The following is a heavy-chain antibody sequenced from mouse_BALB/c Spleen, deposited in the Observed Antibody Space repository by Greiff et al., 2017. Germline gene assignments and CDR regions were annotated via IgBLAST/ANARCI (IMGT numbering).Heavy chain of an antibody. Sequence: EVKLQESGPGLVKPSQSLSLTCTVTGYSITSDYAWNWIRQFPGNKLEWMGYISYSGSTSYNPSLKSRISITRDTSKNQFFLQLNSVTTEDTATYYCARNYRYEGYFDYWGQGTTLTVSS. D-gene: IGHD2-14*01. CDR1: GYSITSDYA. V-gene: IGHV3-2*02. CDR3: ARNYRYEGYFDY. CDR2: ISYSGST. J-gene: IGHJ2*01.